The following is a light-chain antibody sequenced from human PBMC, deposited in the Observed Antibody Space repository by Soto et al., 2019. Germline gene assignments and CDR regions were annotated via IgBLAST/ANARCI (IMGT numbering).Light chain of an antibody. J-gene: IGLJ2*01. CDR3: SSYTSSATLV. Sequence: SALTQPASVSGSPGQSITISCTGTSSDVGGYKYVSWYQQHPGKAPKLLIHEVNSRPSGVSNRFSGSKSDNTASLTISGLQAEDEADYYCSSYTSSATLVFGVGTKLTVL. V-gene: IGLV2-14*01. CDR2: EVN. CDR1: SSDVGGYKY.